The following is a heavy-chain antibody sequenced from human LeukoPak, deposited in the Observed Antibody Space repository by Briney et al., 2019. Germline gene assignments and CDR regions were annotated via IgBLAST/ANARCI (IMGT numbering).Heavy chain of an antibody. J-gene: IGHJ6*02. D-gene: IGHD3-10*01. V-gene: IGHV1-18*01. CDR3: ARAHPLYYGSGSHVPFLRHYYYGMDV. CDR1: GYTFTSYG. CDR2: ISAYNGNT. Sequence: ASVKVSCKASGYTFTSYGISWVRQAPGQGLEWMGWISAYNGNTNYAQKLQGRVTMTTDTSTSTAYMELRSLRSDDTAVYYCARAHPLYYGSGSHVPFLRHYYYGMDVWGQGTTVTVSS.